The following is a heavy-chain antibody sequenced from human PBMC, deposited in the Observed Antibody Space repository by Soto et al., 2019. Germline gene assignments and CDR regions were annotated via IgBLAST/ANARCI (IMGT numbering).Heavy chain of an antibody. V-gene: IGHV3-33*01. CDR1: GFTFSSYG. CDR3: ASNSDPPSSSHYYYGMDV. D-gene: IGHD1-20*01. Sequence: PGGSLRLSCAASGFTFSSYGMHWVRQAPGKGLEWVAVIWYDGSNKYYADSVKGRFTISRDNSKNTLYLQMNSLRAEDTAVYYCASNSDPPSSSHYYYGMDVWGQGTTVTVSS. J-gene: IGHJ6*02. CDR2: IWYDGSNK.